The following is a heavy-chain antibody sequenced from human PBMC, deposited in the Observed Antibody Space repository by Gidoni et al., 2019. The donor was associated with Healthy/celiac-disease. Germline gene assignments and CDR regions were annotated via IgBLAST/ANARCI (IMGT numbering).Heavy chain of an antibody. D-gene: IGHD1-20*01. CDR2: INPSGGST. CDR3: ALYNWNDVGTGY. CDR1: GYTFTSYY. J-gene: IGHJ4*02. Sequence: QVQLVQSGAEVQNPGASVKFSCKASGYTFTSYYMHWVRQAPGQGLEWMGIINPSGGSTSYAQKLQGRVTMTRDTYTSTVYMELSSLRSEDTAVYYCALYNWNDVGTGYWGQGTLVTVSS. V-gene: IGHV1-46*03.